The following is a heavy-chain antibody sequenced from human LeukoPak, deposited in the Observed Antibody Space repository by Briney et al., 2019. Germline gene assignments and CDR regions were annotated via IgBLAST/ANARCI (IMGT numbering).Heavy chain of an antibody. Sequence: SETLSLTCTVSGGSISSGSYYWSWIRQPAGKGLEWIGYIYYSGSTNYNPSLKGRVTISVDTSKNQFSLRLTSVTAMDTAVYYCAKKVAGVGWFDPWGQGTLVSVSS. D-gene: IGHD1-26*01. J-gene: IGHJ5*02. CDR3: AKKVAGVGWFDP. CDR1: GGSISSGSYY. CDR2: IYYSGST. V-gene: IGHV4-61*10.